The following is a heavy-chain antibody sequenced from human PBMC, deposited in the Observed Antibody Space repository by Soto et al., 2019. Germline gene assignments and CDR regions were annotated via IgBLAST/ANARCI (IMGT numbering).Heavy chain of an antibody. J-gene: IGHJ5*02. CDR2: ISAYNGNT. CDR3: AGMKDYGDYNNWFDP. V-gene: IGHV1-18*01. Sequence: EASVKVSCKASGYTFTSYGISWVRQAPGQGLEWMGWISAYNGNTNYAQKLQGRVTMTTDTSTSTAYMELRSLRSDDTAVYYCAGMKDYGDYNNWFDPWGQGTLVTVSS. D-gene: IGHD4-17*01. CDR1: GYTFTSYG.